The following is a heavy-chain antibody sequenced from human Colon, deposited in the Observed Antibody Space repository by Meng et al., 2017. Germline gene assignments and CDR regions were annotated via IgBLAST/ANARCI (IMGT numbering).Heavy chain of an antibody. CDR1: GFSLNTDGVA. CDR2: IYWDDDA. CDR3: AHGVVASATLGAWFDS. Sequence: QITLKEFGPTLVKPTQTLTLTCSFSGFSLNTDGVAVGWIRQPPGKAPEWLALIYWDDDARYSPSLKNRPSITQDAAKNQVVLTMTNMESVDTATYFCAHGVVASATLGAWFDSWGQGTLVTVSS. V-gene: IGHV2-5*02. D-gene: IGHD2-15*01. J-gene: IGHJ5*01.